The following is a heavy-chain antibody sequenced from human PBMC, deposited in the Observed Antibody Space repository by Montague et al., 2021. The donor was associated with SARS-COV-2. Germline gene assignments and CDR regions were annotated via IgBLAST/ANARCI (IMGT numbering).Heavy chain of an antibody. V-gene: IGHV4-59*01. CDR1: GGSISSYY. CDR3: ANLRRIQLLFGTLYYGMDV. CDR2: ISYSGST. J-gene: IGHJ6*02. Sequence: SETLSLTCTVSGGSISSYYWSWIRQPPGRGLQWIAYISYSGSTNYNPSLKSRVTISVDTSKHHFTLRLSSVTAADTAVYYCANLRRIQLLFGTLYYGMDVGAEGPRSPSP. D-gene: IGHD2-21*02.